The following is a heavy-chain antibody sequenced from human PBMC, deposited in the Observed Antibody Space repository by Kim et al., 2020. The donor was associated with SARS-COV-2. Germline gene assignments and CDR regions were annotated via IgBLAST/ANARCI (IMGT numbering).Heavy chain of an antibody. CDR2: ISSSNSDI. CDR1: GFTFSSYS. CDR3: ARTSITPPNAFLPGYSYFDL. Sequence: GGSLRLSCAASGFTFSSYSMNWVRQAPGKGLEWVSSISSSNSDIYYTDSVKGRFTISRDNAKNSLFLQMNSLRAEDTAVYYCARTSITPPNAFLPGYSYFDLWGRGTLVTVSS. V-gene: IGHV3-21*01. J-gene: IGHJ2*01. D-gene: IGHD3-9*01.